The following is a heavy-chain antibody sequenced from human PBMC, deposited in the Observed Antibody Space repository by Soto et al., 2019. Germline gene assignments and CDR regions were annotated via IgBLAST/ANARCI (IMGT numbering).Heavy chain of an antibody. J-gene: IGHJ5*02. D-gene: IGHD3-16*01. CDR3: ARPDASNWFDP. CDR1: GGSISSSSYY. CDR2: IYYSGST. V-gene: IGHV4-39*01. Sequence: SETLSLTCTVSGGSISSSSYYWGWIRQPPGKGLEWIGSIYYSGSTYYNPSLKSRVTISVDTSKNQFSLKLSSVTAADTAVYYCARPDASNWFDPWGQGTLVTVSS.